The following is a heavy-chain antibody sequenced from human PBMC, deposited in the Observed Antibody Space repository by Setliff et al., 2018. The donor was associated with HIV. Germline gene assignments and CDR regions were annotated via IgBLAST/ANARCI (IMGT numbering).Heavy chain of an antibody. J-gene: IGHJ4*02. CDR3: VRGGVRGTEYVHLDF. CDR1: GGSFSTYA. Sequence: SVKVSCKSSGGSFSTYAINWVRQAPGQGLEWMGNIIPLFETPDAAPRFRGRVTITADKSTSPAYMGRSSLTYDDTAVYYCVRGGVRGTEYVHLDFWGQGTLVTSPQ. V-gene: IGHV1-69*06. CDR2: IIPLFETP. D-gene: IGHD3-10*01.